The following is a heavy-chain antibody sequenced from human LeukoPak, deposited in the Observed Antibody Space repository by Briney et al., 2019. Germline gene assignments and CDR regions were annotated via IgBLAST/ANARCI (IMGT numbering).Heavy chain of an antibody. V-gene: IGHV3-30*03. CDR1: GFTFSSYG. CDR2: ISYDGSNK. J-gene: IGHJ3*02. D-gene: IGHD5-18*01. Sequence: PGRSLRLSCAASGFTFSSYGMHWVRQAPGKGLEWVAVISYDGSNKYYADSVKGRFTISRDNSKNTLYLQMNSLRAEDTAVYYCATLDTAMADAFDIWGQGTMVTVSS. CDR3: ATLDTAMADAFDI.